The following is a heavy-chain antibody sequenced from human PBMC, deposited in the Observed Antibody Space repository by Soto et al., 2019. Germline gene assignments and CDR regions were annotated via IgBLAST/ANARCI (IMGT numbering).Heavy chain of an antibody. Sequence: QVQLVQSGGVVKKPGASVKVSCKNSGYTFSSYVISWVRQAPGQGLEWMGWISAFNGQTDFAQKVQGRVTMTTDTATITAYMEVRSLRSADTAGYYCARGLRYGHVVGGQGTTFTVSS. J-gene: IGHJ6*02. CDR3: ARGLRYGHVV. V-gene: IGHV1-18*01. D-gene: IGHD2-2*01. CDR2: ISAFNGQT. CDR1: GYTFSSYV.